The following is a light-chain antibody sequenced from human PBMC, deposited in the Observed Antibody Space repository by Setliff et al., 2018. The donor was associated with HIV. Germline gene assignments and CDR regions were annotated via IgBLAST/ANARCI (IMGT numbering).Light chain of an antibody. V-gene: IGLV2-18*02. CDR1: SSDVGFYNR. Sequence: QSALTQPPSVSGSPGQSVTISCTGTSSDVGFYNRVSWYQQPPGTAPKLMISEVSNRPSGVPDRFSGSKSGNTASLTISGLRAEDEADYYCSSYTSSTTWVFGTGTKGTVL. CDR2: EVS. CDR3: SSYTSSTTWV. J-gene: IGLJ1*01.